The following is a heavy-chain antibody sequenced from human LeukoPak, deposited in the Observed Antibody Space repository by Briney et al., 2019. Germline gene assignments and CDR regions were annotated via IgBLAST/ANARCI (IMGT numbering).Heavy chain of an antibody. D-gene: IGHD3-3*01. J-gene: IGHJ4*01. CDR1: GGTFSSYA. CDR3: ASLLWSGYYTGY. CDR2: IIPIFGTA. V-gene: IGHV1-69*05. Sequence: SVKVSCKASGGTFSSYAISWVPQAPGQGLEWMGRIIPIFGTANYAQKFQGRVTITTDESTSTAYMELSSLRSEATAVYYSASLLWSGYYTGYWVQGTLVTVSS.